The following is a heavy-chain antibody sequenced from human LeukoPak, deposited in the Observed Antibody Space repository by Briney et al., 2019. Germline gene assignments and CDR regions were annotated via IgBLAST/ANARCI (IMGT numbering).Heavy chain of an antibody. CDR2: IYYSGST. Sequence: SETLSLTCTVSGGSISSYYWGWIRQPPGQGLEWIGYIYYSGSTNYNPSPKSRLTISVDTSNTQFSPNLSSLTAADTAVYYCASASPFSLGWYFDLWGRGTLVTVSS. V-gene: IGHV4-59*01. J-gene: IGHJ2*01. CDR3: ASASPFSLGWYFDL. CDR1: GGSISSYY.